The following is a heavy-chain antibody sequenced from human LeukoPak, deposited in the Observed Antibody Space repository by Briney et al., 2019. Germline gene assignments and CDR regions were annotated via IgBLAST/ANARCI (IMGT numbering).Heavy chain of an antibody. CDR3: ARTTGYSSGWYDFGAFDI. CDR2: IYYSGST. Sequence: SETLSLTCTVSGGSISSSSYYWGWIRQPPGKGLEWIGSIYYSGSTYYNPSLKSRVTISVDMSKNQFSLKLSSVTAADTAVYYCARTTGYSSGWYDFGAFDIWGQGTMVTVSS. D-gene: IGHD6-19*01. CDR1: GGSISSSSYY. J-gene: IGHJ3*02. V-gene: IGHV4-39*01.